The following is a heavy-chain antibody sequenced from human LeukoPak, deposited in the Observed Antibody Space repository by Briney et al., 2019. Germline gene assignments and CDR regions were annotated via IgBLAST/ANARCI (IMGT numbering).Heavy chain of an antibody. V-gene: IGHV4-34*01. J-gene: IGHJ1*01. CDR2: INHSGST. CDR1: GGSFSGYY. D-gene: IGHD6-19*01. CDR3: ARGPGDSSGWYLQH. Sequence: SETLSLTCAVYGGSFSGYYWSWIRQPPGKGLEWIGEINHSGSTNYNPSLKSRVTISVDMSKNQFSLKLSSVTAADTAVYYCARGPGDSSGWYLQHWGQGTLVTVSS.